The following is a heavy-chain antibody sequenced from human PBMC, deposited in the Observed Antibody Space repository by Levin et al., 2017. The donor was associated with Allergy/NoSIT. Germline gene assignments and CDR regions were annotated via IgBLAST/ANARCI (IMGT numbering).Heavy chain of an antibody. CDR2: ISSSGSTI. Sequence: GGSLRLSCAASGFTFSSYEMNWVRQAPGKGLEWVSYISSSGSTIYYADSVKGRFTISRDNAKNSLYLQMNSLRAEDTAVYYCARQLGNFWTGYNYFDYWGQGTLVTVSS. V-gene: IGHV3-48*03. J-gene: IGHJ4*02. CDR1: GFTFSSYE. CDR3: ARQLGNFWTGYNYFDY. D-gene: IGHD3/OR15-3a*01.